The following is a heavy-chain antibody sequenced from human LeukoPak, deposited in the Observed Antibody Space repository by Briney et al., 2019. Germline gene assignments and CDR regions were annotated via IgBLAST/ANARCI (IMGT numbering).Heavy chain of an antibody. CDR3: AKDLAVREQLFDY. J-gene: IGHJ4*02. CDR2: ISGSGGST. Sequence: GGSLRLSCAAPGFTLSSYAMSWVRQAPGKGLEWVSAISGSGGSTYYADSVKGRFTISRDNSKNTLYLQMNSLRAEDTAVYYCAKDLAVREQLFDYWGQGTLVTVSS. D-gene: IGHD3-10*01. CDR1: GFTLSSYA. V-gene: IGHV3-23*01.